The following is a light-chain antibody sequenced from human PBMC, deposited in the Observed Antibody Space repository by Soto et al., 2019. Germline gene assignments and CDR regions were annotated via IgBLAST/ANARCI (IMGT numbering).Light chain of an antibody. Sequence: AIQLTQSPSSLSASVGDRVTITCRASQGISSALAWYQQKPGKAPKLLIYDASSLESGVPSRFSGSGSGTDFTLTISSLQPEDFATYYCQQSYSSSWTFGQGTTVEIK. J-gene: IGKJ1*01. CDR1: QGISSA. CDR3: QQSYSSSWT. V-gene: IGKV1-13*02. CDR2: DAS.